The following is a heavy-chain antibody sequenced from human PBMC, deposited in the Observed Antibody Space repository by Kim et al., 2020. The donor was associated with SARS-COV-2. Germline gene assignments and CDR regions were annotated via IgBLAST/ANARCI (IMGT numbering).Heavy chain of an antibody. CDR3: ARDPYNALYPGPYRHYSDVFDI. D-gene: IGHD2-21*01. CDR1: GFSIGNFG. V-gene: IGHV1-18*04. Sequence: ASVKVSCKASGFSIGNFGVSWVRQARVQGLEWVGWISASNGKTESTQRLQGRATMTTDTSANIAYLELTNLVSDDTAIYYCARDPYNALYPGPYRHYSDVFDIWGQGTMVIVST. CDR2: ISASNGKT. J-gene: IGHJ3*02.